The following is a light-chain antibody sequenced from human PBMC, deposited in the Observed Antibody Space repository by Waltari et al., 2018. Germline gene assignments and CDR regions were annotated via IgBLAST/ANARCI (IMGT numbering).Light chain of an antibody. V-gene: IGKV1-5*03. CDR2: RAS. Sequence: DIQMTQSPSTLSASVGDRVTITCRASQSISSWLAWFEQKPGKAPKLLIYRASTLESGVPSRFSGSGSGPEFTLTTSSLQPDDVATYYCQQYNSYPWTFGQGTKVEIK. CDR1: QSISSW. J-gene: IGKJ1*01. CDR3: QQYNSYPWT.